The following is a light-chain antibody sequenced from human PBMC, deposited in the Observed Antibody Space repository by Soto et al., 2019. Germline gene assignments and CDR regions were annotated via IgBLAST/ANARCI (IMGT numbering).Light chain of an antibody. CDR1: QSISSY. CDR3: QQSYSNPRT. Sequence: DIQLTQSPSSLSASVGDRVTIPCRASQSISSYLNWYQQKPGKAPKLLIYAASSLQSGVPSRFSGSGSGTDFTLTISSLQPEDFETYYCQQSYSNPRTFGQGTKVDIK. CDR2: AAS. V-gene: IGKV1-39*01. J-gene: IGKJ1*01.